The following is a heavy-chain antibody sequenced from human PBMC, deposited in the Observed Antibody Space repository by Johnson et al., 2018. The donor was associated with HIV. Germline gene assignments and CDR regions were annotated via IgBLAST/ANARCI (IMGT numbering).Heavy chain of an antibody. CDR3: ARELRGPDAFDI. Sequence: VQLMESGGGVVQPGRSLRLSCAASGFTFSSYALHWVRQAPGKGLEWVAVVSYETTNKHYADSVKGRFTISRDNSKSTLILQMNGLKDEDTAIYYCARELRGPDAFDIWGQGTMVTVSS. CDR1: GFTFSSYA. CDR2: VSYETTNK. J-gene: IGHJ3*02. V-gene: IGHV3-30-3*01.